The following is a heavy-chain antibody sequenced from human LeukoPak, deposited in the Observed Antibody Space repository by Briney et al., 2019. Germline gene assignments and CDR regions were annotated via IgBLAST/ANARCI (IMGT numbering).Heavy chain of an antibody. V-gene: IGHV3-48*03. CDR2: ISNSGSTI. J-gene: IGHJ6*02. CDR3: ARGGYSNANKFYYYGMDV. Sequence: GGSLRLSCAASGFIFSSYEMNWVRQAPGKGLEWVSYISNSGSTIYYADSVKGRFTISRDNAEHSLYLQMNSLRAEDTAVYYCARGGYSNANKFYYYGMDVWGQGTTVTV. CDR1: GFIFSSYE. D-gene: IGHD4-11*01.